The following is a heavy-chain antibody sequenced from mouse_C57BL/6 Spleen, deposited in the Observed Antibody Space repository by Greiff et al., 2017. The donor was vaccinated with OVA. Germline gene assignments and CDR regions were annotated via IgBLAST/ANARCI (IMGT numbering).Heavy chain of an antibody. CDR2: IHPNSGST. J-gene: IGHJ4*01. V-gene: IGHV1-64*01. Sequence: QVQLQQPGAELVKPGASVKLSCKASGYTFTSYWMHWVKQRPGQGLEWIGMIHPNSGSTNYNEKFKSKATLTVDKSSSPAYMQLSSLTSEDSAVYYCSRRGLLLAMDYWGQGTSVTVSS. D-gene: IGHD2-3*01. CDR1: GYTFTSYW. CDR3: SRRGLLLAMDY.